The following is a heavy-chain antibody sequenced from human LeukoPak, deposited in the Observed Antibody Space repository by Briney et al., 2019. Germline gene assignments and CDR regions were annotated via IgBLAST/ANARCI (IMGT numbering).Heavy chain of an antibody. V-gene: IGHV4-34*01. D-gene: IGHD3-22*01. CDR1: GGSFSGYY. CDR3: ARRYDSSGYYYARPFDY. CDR2: INHSGST. J-gene: IGHJ4*02. Sequence: ETLSLTCAVYGGSFSGYYWSWIRQPPGKGLEWIGEINHSGSTNYNPSLKSRVTISVDTSKNQFSLKLSSVTAADTAVYYCARRYDSSGYYYARPFDYWGQGTLVTVSS.